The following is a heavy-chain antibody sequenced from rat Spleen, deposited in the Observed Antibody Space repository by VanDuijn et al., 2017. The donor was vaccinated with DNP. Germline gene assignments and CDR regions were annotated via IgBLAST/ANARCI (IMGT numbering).Heavy chain of an antibody. CDR2: IRYDGGST. CDR3: ARRYYSGDPFDY. Sequence: EVQLVASGGGLVQPGRSLKLSCAASGFTFSAYYMAWVRQAPTKGLEWVASIRYDGGSTYYRDSVKGRFTISRDNAKSSLYLQMDSLRSEDTATNYCARRYYSGDPFDYWGQGVMVTVSS. V-gene: IGHV5-20*01. CDR1: GFTFSAYY. D-gene: IGHD1-1*01. J-gene: IGHJ2*01.